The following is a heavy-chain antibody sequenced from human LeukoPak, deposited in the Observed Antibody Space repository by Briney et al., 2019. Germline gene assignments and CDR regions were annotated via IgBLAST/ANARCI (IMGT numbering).Heavy chain of an antibody. Sequence: PSETLSLTCIVSGASVSSGDYYWNWIRQPPGKGLEWIAYIYHSGSTNYNPSLKSRIIISLDTSKTQFSLKLISVTTADTAIYYCARGIVRGGGAYYGIDVWGKGTTVTVSS. J-gene: IGHJ6*04. CDR3: ARGIVRGGGAYYGIDV. D-gene: IGHD3-10*02. CDR2: IYHSGST. V-gene: IGHV4-61*08. CDR1: GASVSSGDYY.